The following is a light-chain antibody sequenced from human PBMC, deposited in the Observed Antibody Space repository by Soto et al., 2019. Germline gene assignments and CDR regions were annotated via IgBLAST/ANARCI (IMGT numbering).Light chain of an antibody. CDR1: SSNIGSYYD. Sequence: QSALTQPASVSGAPGQRVTIPCTGSSSNIGSYYDVHWYQQLPGTVPKLLIYGDNNRPSGVPDRFSGSKSGTSASLAITGLQAEDEADYYCQSYDSSLSHVVFGGGTKVTVL. J-gene: IGLJ2*01. CDR3: QSYDSSLSHVV. V-gene: IGLV1-40*01. CDR2: GDN.